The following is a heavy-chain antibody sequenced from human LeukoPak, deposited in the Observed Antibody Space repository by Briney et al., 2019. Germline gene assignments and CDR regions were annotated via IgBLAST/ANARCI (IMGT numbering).Heavy chain of an antibody. Sequence: GGSLRLSCAASGFTFSSYGMHWVRQGPGKGLEWVAFIRNDGSHKYYADSVKGRFTISRENSKNTLYLQMNSLRADDTAVYYCAKAGGSSWDPFDYWGQGTLVTVSS. D-gene: IGHD6-13*01. J-gene: IGHJ4*02. CDR3: AKAGGSSWDPFDY. CDR1: GFTFSSYG. CDR2: IRNDGSHK. V-gene: IGHV3-30*02.